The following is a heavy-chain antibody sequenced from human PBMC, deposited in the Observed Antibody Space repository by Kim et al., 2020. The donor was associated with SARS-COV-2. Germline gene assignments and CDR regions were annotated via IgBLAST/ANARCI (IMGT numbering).Heavy chain of an antibody. CDR3: VLTPYGDSEY. CDR2: IGSSSSTI. CDR1: GFTFSSYS. V-gene: IGHV3-48*04. D-gene: IGHD4-17*01. J-gene: IGHJ4*02. Sequence: GGSLRLSCAASGFTFSSYSMNWVRQAPGKGLGWVSYIGSSSSTIYYADSVKGRFTISRDNAKNSLYLQMNSLRAEDTAVYYCVLTPYGDSEYWGQGTLVTVSS.